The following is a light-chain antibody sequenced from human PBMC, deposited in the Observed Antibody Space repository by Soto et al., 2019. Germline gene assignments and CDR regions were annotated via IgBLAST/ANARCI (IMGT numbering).Light chain of an antibody. CDR3: CSYAGSSTYV. J-gene: IGLJ1*01. V-gene: IGLV2-23*02. CDR1: SSDVGSYNL. CDR2: EVS. Sequence: QSVLTQPASVSGSPGQSITISCTGTSSDVGSYNLVSWYQQHPGKAPKLMIYEVSKRPSGVSNRFSGSKSGNTASLTISGLKAEDEADYYCCSYAGSSTYVFGTGTKXTV.